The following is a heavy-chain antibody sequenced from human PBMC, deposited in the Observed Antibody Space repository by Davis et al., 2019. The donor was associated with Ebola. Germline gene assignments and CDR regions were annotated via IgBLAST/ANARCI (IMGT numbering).Heavy chain of an antibody. CDR1: GASISSSSYY. J-gene: IGHJ5*02. Sequence: PSETLSLTCTVSGASISSSSYYLGWIRYPPGKGLEWIGSIYYSGSTYYNPSLKSRVTISVDTSKNQFSLKLSSVTAADTAVYYCARDLSSYYYDSSGYYGAPAAQFDPWGQGTLVTVSS. CDR3: ARDLSSYYYDSSGYYGAPAAQFDP. V-gene: IGHV4-39*07. CDR2: IYYSGST. D-gene: IGHD3-22*01.